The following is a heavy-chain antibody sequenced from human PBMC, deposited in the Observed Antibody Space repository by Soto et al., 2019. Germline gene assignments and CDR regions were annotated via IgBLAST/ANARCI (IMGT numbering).Heavy chain of an antibody. V-gene: IGHV1-69*13. CDR1: GGSFSSYA. J-gene: IGHJ6*02. CDR2: IIPLFGSA. Sequence: SVKVSCKSSGGSFSSYAISWVRQAPGQGLEWMGGIIPLFGSANYAQKFQGRVTITADESTSTAYMELSSLRSEDTAVYYCARPPGITHEYSYGMDVWGQGTTVTVSS. D-gene: IGHD1-7*01. CDR3: ARPPGITHEYSYGMDV.